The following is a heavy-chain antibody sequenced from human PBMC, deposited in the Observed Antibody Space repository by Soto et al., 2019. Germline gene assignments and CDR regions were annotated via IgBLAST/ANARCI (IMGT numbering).Heavy chain of an antibody. CDR2: TYYRSKWHN. Sequence: SQTLSLTCAISGDSVSSKSAAWNWIRQSPSRGLEWLGRTYYRSKWHNDYGVSVKSRITINPDTSKNQFSLQLNSVTPEDTAVYYCVRHFATRFYYGSGSYYNYYYGMDVWGHGTTVTVSS. CDR1: GDSVSSKSAA. CDR3: VRHFATRFYYGSGSYYNYYYGMDV. D-gene: IGHD3-10*01. J-gene: IGHJ6*02. V-gene: IGHV6-1*01.